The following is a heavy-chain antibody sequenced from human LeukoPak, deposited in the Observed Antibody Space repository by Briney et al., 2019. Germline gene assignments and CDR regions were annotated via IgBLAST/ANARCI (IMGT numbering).Heavy chain of an antibody. CDR1: GFTFSSYA. D-gene: IGHD6-19*01. V-gene: IGHV3-21*01. J-gene: IGHJ4*02. CDR2: ISSSSSYI. Sequence: KSGGSLRLSCAASGFTFSSYAMSWVRQAPGKGLEWVSSISSSSSYIYYADSVKGRFTISRDNAKNSLYLQMNSLRAEDTAVYYCARTLGSSGPITHFDYWGQGTLVTVSS. CDR3: ARTLGSSGPITHFDY.